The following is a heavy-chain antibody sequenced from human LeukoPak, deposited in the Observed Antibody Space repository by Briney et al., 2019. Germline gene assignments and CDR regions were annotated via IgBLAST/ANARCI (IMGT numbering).Heavy chain of an antibody. CDR3: ARADMVTIPYYYYYMDV. V-gene: IGHV4-39*07. Sequence: SETLSLTCTVSGGSISSSDYYWAWIRQSPGKGLEWIGTIYYSGNTYYNPSLKSRVTISVDTSKNQFSLKLSSVTAADTAVYYCARADMVTIPYYYYYMDVWGKGTTATISS. CDR2: IYYSGNT. D-gene: IGHD5-18*01. CDR1: GGSISSSDYY. J-gene: IGHJ6*03.